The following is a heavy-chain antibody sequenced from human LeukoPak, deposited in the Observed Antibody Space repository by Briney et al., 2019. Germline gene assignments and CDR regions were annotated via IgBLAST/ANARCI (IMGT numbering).Heavy chain of an antibody. CDR1: GFTVSSNS. D-gene: IGHD5-12*01. CDR3: ARGGLGYSGYEDNWFDP. J-gene: IGHJ5*02. CDR2: IKQDGSEK. Sequence: PGGSLRLSCTVSGFTVSSNSMSWVRQAPGKGLEWVANIKQDGSEKYYVDSVKGRFTISRDNARNSLYLQMNSLRAEDTAVYYCARGGLGYSGYEDNWFDPWGQGTLVTVSS. V-gene: IGHV3-7*01.